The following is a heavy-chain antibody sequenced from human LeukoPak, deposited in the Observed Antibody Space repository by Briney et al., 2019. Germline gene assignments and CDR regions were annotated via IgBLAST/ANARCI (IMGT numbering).Heavy chain of an antibody. D-gene: IGHD2-8*01. CDR3: ARRRFVRGPDVVNPFDY. V-gene: IGHV4-34*01. CDR2: INHSGST. CDR1: GGSFSGYY. Sequence: SETLSLTCAVYGGSFSGYYWTWIRQPPGQGLEWIGEINHSGSTLYDPSLKSRVTISLVTSKNQFSLNLSSVTAADTAVYYCARRRFVRGPDVVNPFDYWGQGTLVTVSS. J-gene: IGHJ4*02.